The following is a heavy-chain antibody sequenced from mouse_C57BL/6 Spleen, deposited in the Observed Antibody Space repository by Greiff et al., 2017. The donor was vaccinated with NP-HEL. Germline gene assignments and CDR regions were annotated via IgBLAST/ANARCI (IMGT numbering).Heavy chain of an antibody. D-gene: IGHD2-3*01. J-gene: IGHJ2*01. V-gene: IGHV10-1*01. CDR1: GFSFNTYA. CDR2: IRSKSNNYAT. Sequence: EVQLQESGGGLVQPKGSLKLSCAASGFSFNTYAMNWVRQAPGKGLEWVARIRSKSNNYATYYADSVKDRFTISRDDSESMLYLQMNNLKTEDTAMYYCVRQGYFTDGNFDYWGQGTTLTVSS. CDR3: VRQGYFTDGNFDY.